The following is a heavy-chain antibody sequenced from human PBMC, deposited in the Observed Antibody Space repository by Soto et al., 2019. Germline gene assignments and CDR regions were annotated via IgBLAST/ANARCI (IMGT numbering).Heavy chain of an antibody. Sequence: SETLSLTCAVYGGSFGAYYWSWIRQPPGKGLEWIGEISHSGSTNYNPSLKSRVTISVDTSKNQFSLKLSSVTAADTAVYYCARVGEQDYYDSSGYSFDPWGQGTLVTVSS. CDR1: GGSFGAYY. J-gene: IGHJ5*02. V-gene: IGHV4-34*01. CDR3: ARVGEQDYYDSSGYSFDP. CDR2: ISHSGST. D-gene: IGHD3-22*01.